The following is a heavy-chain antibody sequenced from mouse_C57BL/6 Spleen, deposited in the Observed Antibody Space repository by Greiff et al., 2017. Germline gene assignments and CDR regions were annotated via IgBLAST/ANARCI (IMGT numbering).Heavy chain of an antibody. CDR1: GYTFTDYY. D-gene: IGHD2-3*01. V-gene: IGHV1-76*01. Sequence: VQLQQSGAELVRPGASVKLSCKASGYTFTDYYINWVKQRPGQGLAWIARIYPGSGNTYYNEKFKGKATLTAEKSSSTAYMQLSSLTSEGSAVYFCASDGYYAMDYWGQGTSVTVSS. CDR2: IYPGSGNT. J-gene: IGHJ4*01. CDR3: ASDGYYAMDY.